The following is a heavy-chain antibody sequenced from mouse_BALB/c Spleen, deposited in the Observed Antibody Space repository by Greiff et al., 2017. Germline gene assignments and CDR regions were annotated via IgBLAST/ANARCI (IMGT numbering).Heavy chain of an antibody. J-gene: IGHJ4*01. CDR1: GFTFSSYA. V-gene: IGHV5-6-5*01. Sequence: EVKLMESGGGLVKPGGSLKLSCAASGFTFSSYAMSWVRQTPEKRLEWVASISSGGSTYYPDSVKGRFTISRDNARNILYLQMSSLRSEDTAMYYCARSAPYDYDLDYAMDYWGQGTSVTVSS. CDR3: ARSAPYDYDLDYAMDY. D-gene: IGHD2-4*01. CDR2: ISSGGST.